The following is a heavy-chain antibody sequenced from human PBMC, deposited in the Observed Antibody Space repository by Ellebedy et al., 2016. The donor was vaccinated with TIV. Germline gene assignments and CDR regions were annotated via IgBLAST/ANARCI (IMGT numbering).Heavy chain of an antibody. J-gene: IGHJ4*02. CDR3: ARDYGGNSFFVAY. CDR2: INHSGST. CDR1: GGSFSGYY. D-gene: IGHD4-23*01. Sequence: SETLSLXXAVYGGSFSGYYWNWIRQPPGKGLEWIGEINHSGSTNYNPSLKSRLTVSVDTSKNQFSLKLSSVTAADTAVYYCARDYGGNSFFVAYWGQGTLVTVSS. V-gene: IGHV4-34*01.